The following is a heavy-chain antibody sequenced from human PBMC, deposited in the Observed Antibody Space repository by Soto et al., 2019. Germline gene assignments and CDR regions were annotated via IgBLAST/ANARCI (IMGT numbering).Heavy chain of an antibody. V-gene: IGHV3-66*01. D-gene: IGHD1-1*01. J-gene: IGHJ3*02. CDR1: GFTVSSNY. Sequence: EVQLVESGGGLVQPGGSLRLSCAASGFTVSSNYMSWVRQAPGKGLEWVSVIYSGGSTYYADSVKGRFTISRDNSKTTLYLQMHCLRAEATAVYYCARDNDHDLDAFDIWGQGTMVTVSS. CDR2: IYSGGST. CDR3: ARDNDHDLDAFDI.